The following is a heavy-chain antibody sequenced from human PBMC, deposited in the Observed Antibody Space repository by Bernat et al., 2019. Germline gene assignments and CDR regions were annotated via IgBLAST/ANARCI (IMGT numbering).Heavy chain of an antibody. J-gene: IGHJ6*03. D-gene: IGHD3-3*01. CDR3: ANDVLTIFRVVSIPVYFCMDV. Sequence: EVQLVESGGGVVQPGRSLRLSCAASGFTFSSYAMSWVRQAPGKGLEWVSAISGSGGSTYYADSVKGRFTISRDNTKNSLYLQMNSLRAEDTAVYYCANDVLTIFRVVSIPVYFCMDVWGQGTTVTVFS. CDR1: GFTFSSYA. V-gene: IGHV3-23*04. CDR2: ISGSGGST.